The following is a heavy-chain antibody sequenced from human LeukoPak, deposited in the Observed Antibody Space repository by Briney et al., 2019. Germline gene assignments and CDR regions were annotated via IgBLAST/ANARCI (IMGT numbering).Heavy chain of an antibody. V-gene: IGHV1-3*01. Sequence: ASVKVSCKASGYTFTTYAMHWVRQAPGQRLEWMGWINAGNGNTKYSEKFQARVTITRDTSAGTAYMELSSLRSEDTAVYYCARDPIGSRWPYHFDYWGQGTLVTVSS. CDR3: ARDPIGSRWPYHFDY. CDR2: INAGNGNT. CDR1: GYTFTTYA. D-gene: IGHD6-13*01. J-gene: IGHJ4*02.